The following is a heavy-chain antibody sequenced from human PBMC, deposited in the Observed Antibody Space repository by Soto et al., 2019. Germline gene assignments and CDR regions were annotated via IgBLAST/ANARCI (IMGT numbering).Heavy chain of an antibody. CDR2: ISYNGDT. CDR1: GDSVSNGDYY. V-gene: IGHV4-61*03. D-gene: IGHD2-2*01. CDR3: ARDVSSSQGMDV. J-gene: IGHJ6*02. Sequence: SETLSLTCTVSGDSVSNGDYYWSWIRQPPGKGLEWIGYISYNGDTNYNPSLKSRLTILADTSKNHFSLNLTSVTAADTAVYYCARDVSSSQGMDVWAQGTTVTVSS.